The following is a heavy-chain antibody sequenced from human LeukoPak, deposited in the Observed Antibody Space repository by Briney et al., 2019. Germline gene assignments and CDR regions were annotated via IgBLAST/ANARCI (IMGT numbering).Heavy chain of an antibody. CDR2: ISSSSSYI. J-gene: IGHJ1*01. V-gene: IGHV3-21*01. CDR3: ARVRYYYDSSGPFQH. CDR1: GFTFSSYS. Sequence: PGGSLRLSCAASGFTFSSYSMNWVRQAPGKGLEWVSSISSSSSYIYYADSVKGRFTISRDNAKNSLYLQMNSLRAEDTAVYYCARVRYYYDSSGPFQHWGQGTLVTVSS. D-gene: IGHD3-22*01.